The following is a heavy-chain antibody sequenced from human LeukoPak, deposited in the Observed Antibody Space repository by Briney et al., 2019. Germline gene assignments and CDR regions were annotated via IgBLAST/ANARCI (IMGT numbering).Heavy chain of an antibody. V-gene: IGHV3-30*03. CDR1: GFTFSSYG. D-gene: IGHD3-9*01. Sequence: GGSLRLSCAASGFTFSSYGMHWVRQAPGKGLEWVAVISYDGTNKYYTDSVKGRFTISRDNSKSTVYLQMNSLRAEDTAVYYCARDRYDIPWGQGTLVTVSS. J-gene: IGHJ5*02. CDR2: ISYDGTNK. CDR3: ARDRYDIP.